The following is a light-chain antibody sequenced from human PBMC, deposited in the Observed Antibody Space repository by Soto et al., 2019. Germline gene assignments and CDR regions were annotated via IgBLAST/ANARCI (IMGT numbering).Light chain of an antibody. CDR3: QQYGSSPTWT. CDR1: QSVSSSY. J-gene: IGKJ1*01. Sequence: EIVLTQSPGTLSLSPGERATLSCRASQSVSSSYLAWYQQKPGQAPRLLIYGASSRATGIPDRFSGSGSGTDFTLTISRLEPEDFAVYYXQQYGSSPTWTFGQGTKVEIK. V-gene: IGKV3-20*01. CDR2: GAS.